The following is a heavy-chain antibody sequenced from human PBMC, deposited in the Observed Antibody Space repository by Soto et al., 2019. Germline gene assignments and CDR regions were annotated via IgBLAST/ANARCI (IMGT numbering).Heavy chain of an antibody. J-gene: IGHJ4*02. D-gene: IGHD2-15*01. CDR3: ARLGYCSGGSCYTYGDYVY. CDR2: IKQDGSEK. Sequence: EVQLVESGGGLVQPGGSLRLSCAASGFTFSSYWMSWVRQAPGKGLEWVANIKQDGSEKYYVDSVKGRFTISRDHAKNSLYLQMNSLRAEDTAVYYCARLGYCSGGSCYTYGDYVYWGQGTLVTVSS. CDR1: GFTFSSYW. V-gene: IGHV3-7*01.